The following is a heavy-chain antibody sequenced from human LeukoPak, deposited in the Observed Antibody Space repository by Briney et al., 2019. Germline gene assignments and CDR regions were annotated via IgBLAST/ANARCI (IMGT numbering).Heavy chain of an antibody. D-gene: IGHD6-19*01. CDR1: GYTFTSYD. CDR2: MNPNSGNT. J-gene: IGHJ3*02. V-gene: IGHV1-8*01. CDR3: KHIAVAGTDAFDI. Sequence: GASVKVSCKASGYTFTSYDINWVRQATGQGLEWMGWMNPNSGNTGYAQKFQGRVTMTRNTSISTAYMGLSSLRSEDTAVYYCKHIAVAGTDAFDIWGQGTMVTVSS.